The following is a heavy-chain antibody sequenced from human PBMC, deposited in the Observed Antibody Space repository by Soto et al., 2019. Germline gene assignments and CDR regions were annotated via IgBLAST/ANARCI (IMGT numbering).Heavy chain of an antibody. D-gene: IGHD3-3*01. Sequence: QVQLQESGPGLVKPSGTLSLTCAVSGGSISSSNWWSWVRQPPGKGLEWIGELYHSGNTNYNPSLKSRVTLAVDKSRNQFSLKLSSVTAADTAVYYCARRWREGRVDYWGQGTLVTVSS. V-gene: IGHV4-4*02. J-gene: IGHJ4*02. CDR2: LYHSGNT. CDR1: GGSISSSNW. CDR3: ARRWREGRVDY.